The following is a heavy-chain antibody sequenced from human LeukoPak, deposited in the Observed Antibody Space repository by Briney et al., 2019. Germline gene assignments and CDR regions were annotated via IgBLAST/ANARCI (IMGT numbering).Heavy chain of an antibody. J-gene: IGHJ3*02. V-gene: IGHV1-24*01. CDR3: ATEAGIAAAATVAFDI. Sequence: VASVKVSCEASGYTFTDYFMHWVRQAPGKGLEWMGGFDPEDGETIYAQKFQGRVTMTEDTSTDTAYMELSSLRSEDTAVYYCATEAGIAAAATVAFDIWGQGTMVTVSS. CDR2: FDPEDGET. CDR1: GYTFTDYF. D-gene: IGHD6-13*01.